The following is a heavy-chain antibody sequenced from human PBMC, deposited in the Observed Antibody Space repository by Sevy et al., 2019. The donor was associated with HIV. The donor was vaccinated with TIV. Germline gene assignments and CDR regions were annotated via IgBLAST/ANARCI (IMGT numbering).Heavy chain of an antibody. D-gene: IGHD2-15*01. CDR1: GFTFSSYS. Sequence: GESLKISCAASGFTFSSYSMNWVRQAPGKGLEWVSYISSSSSTIYHADSVKGRFTISRDNAKNSLYLQMNSLRDEDTAVYYCARDGSGVVAATEYYYYYYGMDVWGQGTTVTVSS. J-gene: IGHJ6*02. V-gene: IGHV3-48*02. CDR3: ARDGSGVVAATEYYYYYYGMDV. CDR2: ISSSSSTI.